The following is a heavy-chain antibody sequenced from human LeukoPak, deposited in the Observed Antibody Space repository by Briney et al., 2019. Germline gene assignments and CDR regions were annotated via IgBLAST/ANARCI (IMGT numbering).Heavy chain of an antibody. CDR3: AKYGPQDSGSSHFDY. CDR2: ISYDGSNK. J-gene: IGHJ4*02. V-gene: IGHV3-30*18. Sequence: GRSLRLSCAASGFTFSSYGMHWVRQAPGKGLEWVAVISYDGSNKYYADSVKGRFTISRDNSKNTLYLQMNSLRAEDTAVYYCAKYGPQDSGSSHFDYWGQGALVTVSS. CDR1: GFTFSSYG. D-gene: IGHD1-26*01.